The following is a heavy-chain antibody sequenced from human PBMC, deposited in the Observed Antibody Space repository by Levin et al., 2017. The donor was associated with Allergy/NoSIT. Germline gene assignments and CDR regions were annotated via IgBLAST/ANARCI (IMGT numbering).Heavy chain of an antibody. D-gene: IGHD2-15*01. V-gene: IGHV1-46*01. CDR3: ARDTACSGGSCYLDY. J-gene: IGHJ4*02. Sequence: KRGESLKISCKASGYTFTSYYMHWVRQAPGQGLEWMGIINPSGGSTSYAQKFQGRVTMTRDTSTSTVYMELSSLRSEDTAVYYCARDTACSGGSCYLDYWGQGTLVTVSS. CDR2: INPSGGST. CDR1: GYTFTSYY.